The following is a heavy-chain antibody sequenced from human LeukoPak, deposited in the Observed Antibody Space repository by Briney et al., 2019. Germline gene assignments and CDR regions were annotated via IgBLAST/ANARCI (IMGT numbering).Heavy chain of an antibody. CDR3: ARGGKWLRLHPPDY. V-gene: IGHV4-34*01. J-gene: IGHJ4*02. Sequence: SETLSLTCAVYGGSFSGYYWSWIRQPPGKGLEWIGEINHSGSTNYNPSLKSRVTISVDTSKNQFSLKLSSVTAADTAVYYCARGGKWLRLHPPDYWGQGTLVTVSS. CDR2: INHSGST. CDR1: GGSFSGYY. D-gene: IGHD5-12*01.